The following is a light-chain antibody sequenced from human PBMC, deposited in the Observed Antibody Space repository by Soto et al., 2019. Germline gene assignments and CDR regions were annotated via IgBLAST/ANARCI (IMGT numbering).Light chain of an antibody. V-gene: IGKV1-27*01. CDR1: QGIRNF. CDR2: AAS. CDR3: QKYSSVPF. Sequence: DIQMTQSPTSLSASVGDRVTITCRASQGIRNFVAWYQQKPGKAPKLLIYAASTLQSGVPSRFSGSGSGTDFTLTMNSLQPEDVATYSCQKYSSVPFFGPGTKVEIK. J-gene: IGKJ3*01.